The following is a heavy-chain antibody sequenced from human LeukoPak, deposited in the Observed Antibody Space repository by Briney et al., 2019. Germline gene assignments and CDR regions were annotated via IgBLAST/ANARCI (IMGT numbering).Heavy chain of an antibody. D-gene: IGHD2-2*01. J-gene: IGHJ4*02. CDR1: GFTFSNYW. V-gene: IGHV3-7*01. CDR2: MKQDGSEK. Sequence: SGGSLRLSCAASGFTFSNYWMSRVRQAPGKGLEWVANMKQDGSEKYYVDSVKGRFTISRDNAKNSLYLQMNSLRAEDTAMYYCARGNQLLYWGQGTLVTVSS. CDR3: ARGNQLLY.